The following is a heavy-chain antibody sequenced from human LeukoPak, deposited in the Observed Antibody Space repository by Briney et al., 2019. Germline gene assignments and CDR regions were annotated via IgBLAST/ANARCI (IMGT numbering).Heavy chain of an antibody. Sequence: SETLSLTCAVYGGSFSGYYWSWIRQPPGKGLEWIGYIYYSGSTNYNPSLKSRVTISVDTSKNQFSLKLSSVTAADTAVYYCARDSGNREYSSSYYYGMDVWGQGTTVTVSS. J-gene: IGHJ6*02. CDR3: ARDSGNREYSSSYYYGMDV. D-gene: IGHD6-6*01. CDR2: IYYSGST. CDR1: GGSFSGYY. V-gene: IGHV4-59*01.